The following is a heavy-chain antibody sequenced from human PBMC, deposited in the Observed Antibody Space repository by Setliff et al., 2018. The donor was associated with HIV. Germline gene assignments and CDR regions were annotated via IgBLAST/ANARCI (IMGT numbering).Heavy chain of an antibody. J-gene: IGHJ4*02. CDR2: INHSGAT. V-gene: IGHV4-34*01. CDR1: GGSISGYH. Sequence: SETLSLTCTVSGGSISGYHWTWVRQSPGKGLEWIAEINHSGATNYNPSLMSRVTISLDTSKIEFSLTLKSVTAADTAIYYCARLPRGPWRWDYWGQGMLVTVSS. CDR3: ARLPRGPWRWDY. D-gene: IGHD5-12*01.